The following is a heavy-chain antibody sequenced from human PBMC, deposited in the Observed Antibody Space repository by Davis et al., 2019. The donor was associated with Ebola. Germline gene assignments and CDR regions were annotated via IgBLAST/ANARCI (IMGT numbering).Heavy chain of an antibody. CDR2: INPNSGGT. CDR1: GYTFTGYY. CDR3: ARGPFRSCLSYSCYYGMDV. J-gene: IGHJ6*02. V-gene: IGHV1-2*04. D-gene: IGHD2-2*01. Sequence: AASVKVSCKASGYTFTGYYMHWVRQAPGQGLEWMGWINPNSGGTNYAQKFQGWVTMTRDTSISTAYMELSRLRSDDTAVYYCARGPFRSCLSYSCYYGMDVWGQGTTVTVSS.